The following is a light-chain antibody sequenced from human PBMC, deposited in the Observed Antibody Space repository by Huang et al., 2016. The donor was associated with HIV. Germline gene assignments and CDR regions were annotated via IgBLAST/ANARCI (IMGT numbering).Light chain of an antibody. CDR1: QDIRSY. V-gene: IGKV1-33*01. CDR3: QQYDSLYT. J-gene: IGKJ2*01. Sequence: IQMTQSPASLSAYVGDRVTISCQANQDIRSYLNWYQQKPGKAPRLLIYGASNLQAGVPSRFSGNGSGTDFTITISSLQSEDIATDYCQQYDSLYTFGQGTRLEIK. CDR2: GAS.